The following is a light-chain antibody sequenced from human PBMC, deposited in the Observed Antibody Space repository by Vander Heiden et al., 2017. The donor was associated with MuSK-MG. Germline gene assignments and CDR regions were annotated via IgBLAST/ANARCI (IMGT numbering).Light chain of an antibody. V-gene: IGKV1-39*01. Sequence: DIQMTQSPSSLSASVGDIITITCRAIQDIRNYLCWYQQKPEIAPKLLINGASSFQSGVPSRFSGSGSGTDFTLSISSRQPEEFATYYCQQWYSLPWPFGHGTKVEIK. CDR3: QQWYSLPWP. CDR2: GAS. J-gene: IGKJ1*01. CDR1: QDIRNY.